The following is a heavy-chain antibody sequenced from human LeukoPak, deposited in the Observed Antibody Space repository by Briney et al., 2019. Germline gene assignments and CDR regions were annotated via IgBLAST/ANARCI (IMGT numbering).Heavy chain of an antibody. CDR2: ISSSGSTI. CDR3: ARDGKWKATYYFGMDV. CDR1: GFTFSSYE. V-gene: IGHV3-48*03. D-gene: IGHD1-20*01. J-gene: IGHJ6*04. Sequence: GGSLRLSCAASGFTFSSYEMNWVRQAPGKGLEWVSYISSSGSTIYYADSVKGRFTISRDNAKNSLYLQMNSLRAEDTAVYYCARDGKWKATYYFGMDVWGKGTTVTVSS.